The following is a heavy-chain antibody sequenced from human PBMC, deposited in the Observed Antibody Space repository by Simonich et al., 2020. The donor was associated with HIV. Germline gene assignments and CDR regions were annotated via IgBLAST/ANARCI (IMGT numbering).Heavy chain of an antibody. J-gene: IGHJ4*02. D-gene: IGHD1-26*01. CDR1: GFTFTNYD. CDR3: AKEDGSYYFDY. V-gene: IGHV3-23*04. CDR2: ISTRGGYK. Sequence: EVQLVESGGGLVQPGGSLRLSCAASGFTFTNYDMNWVRQAPGRGLGGVSTISTRGGYKYFADSVKGRFTISRDNSKNTVYLQMNSLRAEDTAVYYCAKEDGSYYFDYWGQGTLVTVSS.